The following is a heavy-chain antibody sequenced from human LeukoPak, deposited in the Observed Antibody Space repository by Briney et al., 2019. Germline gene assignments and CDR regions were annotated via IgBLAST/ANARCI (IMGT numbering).Heavy chain of an antibody. D-gene: IGHD6-19*01. J-gene: IGHJ3*02. Sequence: SQTLSLTCATSGDSVSSNSAAWNWIRQSPSRGLEWLGRTYYRSKWYNDYAVSVESRITINPDTSKNQFSLQLNSVTPEDTAVYYCAKGQWLVNDAFNIWGQGTMVTVSS. CDR3: AKGQWLVNDAFNI. CDR2: TYYRSKWYN. V-gene: IGHV6-1*01. CDR1: GDSVSSNSAA.